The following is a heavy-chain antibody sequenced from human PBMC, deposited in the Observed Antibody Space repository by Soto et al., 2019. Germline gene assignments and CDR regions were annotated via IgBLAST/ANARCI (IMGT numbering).Heavy chain of an antibody. D-gene: IGHD6-19*01. J-gene: IGHJ2*01. V-gene: IGHV1-69*12. CDR2: ITPMFGTA. CDR1: GGTFSRYA. CDR3: AQTLGSAVAGPGRFDL. Sequence: QVQLVQSGAEVKKPGSSVKISCKASGGTFSRYAISWVRQAPGQGLEWMGGITPMFGTANYAQKFQGRVTITADESTSTVHMELRRLRSEDTAVYYGAQTLGSAVAGPGRFDLWGRGTLVIVSS.